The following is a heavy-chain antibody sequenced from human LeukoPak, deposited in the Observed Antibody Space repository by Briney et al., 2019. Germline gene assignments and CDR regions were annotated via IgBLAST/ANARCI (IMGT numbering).Heavy chain of an antibody. CDR2: ISSSSSYI. CDR3: ARDKTYSSGSGGY. J-gene: IGHJ4*02. CDR1: GFTFSSYS. V-gene: IGHV3-21*01. Sequence: GGSLRLSCAASGFTFSSYSMNWVRQAPGKGLEWVSSISSSSSYIYYADSVKGRFTISRDNAKNSLYLRMNSLRAEDTAVYYCARDKTYSSGSGGYWGQGTLVTVSS. D-gene: IGHD6-19*01.